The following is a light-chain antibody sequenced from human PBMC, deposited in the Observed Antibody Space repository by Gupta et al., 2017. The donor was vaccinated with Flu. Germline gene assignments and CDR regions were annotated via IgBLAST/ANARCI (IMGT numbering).Light chain of an antibody. CDR3: QVWDSSGDQGV. V-gene: IGLV3-21*03. J-gene: IGLJ2*01. CDR1: YIGSKS. CDR2: DDS. Sequence: SFVLSQPPSVSVAPGKTAPIICWGAYIGSKSVHWYQQKPGQAPVLVVYDDSDRPSGIPERFSGSHSGNTATLTISWVEAGDEADYYCQVWDSSGDQGVFGGGTKLTVL.